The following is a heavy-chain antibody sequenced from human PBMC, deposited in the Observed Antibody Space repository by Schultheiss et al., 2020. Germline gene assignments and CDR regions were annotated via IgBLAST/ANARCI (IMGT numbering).Heavy chain of an antibody. D-gene: IGHD3-10*01. CDR3: ARHTYYYGSGSCSWFDP. CDR1: GGSISSSSYY. V-gene: IGHV4-39*01. J-gene: IGHJ5*02. Sequence: SETLSLTCTVSGGSISSSSYYWGWIRQPPGKGLEWIGSIYYSGSTYYNPSLKSRVTISVDTSKNQFSLKLSSVTAADTAVYYCARHTYYYGSGSCSWFDPWGQGTLVTVSS. CDR2: IYYSGST.